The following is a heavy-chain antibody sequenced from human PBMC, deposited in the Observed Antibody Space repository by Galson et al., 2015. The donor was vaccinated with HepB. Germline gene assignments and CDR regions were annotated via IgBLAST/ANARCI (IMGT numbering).Heavy chain of an antibody. CDR1: GGPMSSGGYY. J-gene: IGHJ6*03. CDR2: MYHSGST. Sequence: TLSLTCTVSGGPMSSGGYYWSWIRQFPGKGLEWLGYMYHSGSTSYNPSLKSRLTISLDTYNNQFSLKLTSVTAADTAVYYCARAPPTYYYMDVWGKGTTVTVSS. V-gene: IGHV4-31*03. CDR3: ARAPPTYYYMDV.